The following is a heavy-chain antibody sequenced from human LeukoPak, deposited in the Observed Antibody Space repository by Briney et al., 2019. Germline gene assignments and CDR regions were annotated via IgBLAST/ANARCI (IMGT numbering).Heavy chain of an antibody. CDR3: AKGSGAWVAVAEWFDP. Sequence: GGSLRLSCAASGFTFSSYSMNWVRQAPGKGLEWVSSISSSSSYIYYADSVKGRFTISRDNAKNSLYLQMDSLRAEDTAVYYCAKGSGAWVAVAEWFDPWGQGTLVTVSS. CDR2: ISSSSSYI. J-gene: IGHJ5*02. D-gene: IGHD6-19*01. CDR1: GFTFSSYS. V-gene: IGHV3-21*04.